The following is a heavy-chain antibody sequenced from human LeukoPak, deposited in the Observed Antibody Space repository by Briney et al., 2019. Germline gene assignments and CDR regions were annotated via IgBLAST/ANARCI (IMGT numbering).Heavy chain of an antibody. CDR1: GGSISSYY. D-gene: IGHD6-13*01. V-gene: IGHV4-4*07. J-gene: IGHJ6*03. CDR2: IYTSGST. Sequence: SETLSLTCTVSGGSISSYYWSWIRQPAGEGLEWIGRIYTSGSTNYNPSLKSRVTISVDTSKNQFSLKLSSVTAADTAVYYCARQRPNSSSWYYYYYYMDVWGKGTTVTVSS. CDR3: ARQRPNSSSWYYYYYYMDV.